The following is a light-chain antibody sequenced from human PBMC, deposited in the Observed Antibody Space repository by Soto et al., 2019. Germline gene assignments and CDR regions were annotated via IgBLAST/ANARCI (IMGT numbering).Light chain of an antibody. J-gene: IGKJ1*01. CDR1: QRVSISY. V-gene: IGKV3-20*01. Sequence: EIVLTQSPGTLSLYPGERATLSCRASQRVSISYLAWYQQKPGQAPRLLIYGASRRATGMPDRFSSRVSGTGFNVTKSSVEPEDCAVYYCQQYGSSPRTFGQGNKVE. CDR3: QQYGSSPRT. CDR2: GAS.